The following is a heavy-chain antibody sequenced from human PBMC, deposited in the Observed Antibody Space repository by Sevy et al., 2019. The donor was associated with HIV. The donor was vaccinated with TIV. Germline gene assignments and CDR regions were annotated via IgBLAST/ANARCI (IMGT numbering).Heavy chain of an antibody. Sequence: GGSLRLSCTASGFTFRNYAMNWVRQAPGKGLEWVAVISYDGSKKYYADSVKGRFTISRDNSKNTLYLQMNGLRAEDTAVYYCARGDYDFWSGYLQPYYYYYGMDVWGQGTTVTVSS. V-gene: IGHV3-30-3*01. J-gene: IGHJ6*02. CDR2: ISYDGSKK. CDR3: ARGDYDFWSGYLQPYYYYYGMDV. D-gene: IGHD3-3*01. CDR1: GFTFRNYA.